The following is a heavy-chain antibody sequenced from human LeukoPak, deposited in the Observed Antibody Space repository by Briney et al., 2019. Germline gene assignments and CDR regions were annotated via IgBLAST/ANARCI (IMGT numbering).Heavy chain of an antibody. CDR3: ARPLSGSSSWHGDAFDI. CDR1: GGSISSSTYY. J-gene: IGHJ3*02. V-gene: IGHV4-39*01. Sequence: PSETLSLTCTVSGGSISSSTYYWGWIRQPPGKGLEWSGRIYYSGSTYYNASLKSRVTISADTSKNQFSLKLSSVTAADTAVYYCARPLSGSSSWHGDAFDIWGQGTMVTVSS. D-gene: IGHD6-13*01. CDR2: IYYSGST.